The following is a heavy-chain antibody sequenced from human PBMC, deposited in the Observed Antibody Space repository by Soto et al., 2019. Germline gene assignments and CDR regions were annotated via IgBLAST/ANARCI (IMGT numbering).Heavy chain of an antibody. Sequence: EVQLVESGGGSVKPGGSLRLSCAASGLTFSNVWMTWVRQAPGKGLEWVGRIKSKSDGETADVAAPVKARFTISRDDSKNTVFLEKNSLKSEYTALYYCAITAMINRDSSTSFDDWGRGTQVTVSS. V-gene: IGHV3-15*01. CDR2: IKSKSDGETA. CDR1: GLTFSNVW. D-gene: IGHD5-18*01. J-gene: IGHJ4*02. CDR3: AITAMINRDSSTSFDD.